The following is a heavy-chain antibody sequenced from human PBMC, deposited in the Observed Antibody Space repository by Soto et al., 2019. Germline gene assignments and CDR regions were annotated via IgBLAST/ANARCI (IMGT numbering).Heavy chain of an antibody. CDR1: GGSITSYF. Sequence: PSETLSLTCTVSGGSITSYFWSWIRQPPGKGLEWIGYISYSGSTNYNPSLKSRVTISVDTSKTQFSLKLSSVTAADTAVYYCARQYYYDRSAYDVWGQGTTVTVSS. CDR3: ARQYYYDRSAYDV. CDR2: ISYSGST. D-gene: IGHD3-22*01. V-gene: IGHV4-59*01. J-gene: IGHJ6*02.